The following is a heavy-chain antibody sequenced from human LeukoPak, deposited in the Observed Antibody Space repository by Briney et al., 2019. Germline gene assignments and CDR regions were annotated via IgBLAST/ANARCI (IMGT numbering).Heavy chain of an antibody. CDR1: GYTVTGYY. Sequence: ASVKVSCKASGYTVTGYYMHWVRQAPGQGLEWMGWINPNSGGTNYAQKFQGRVTMARDTSISTAYMELSRLRFDDTAVFYCARAHAIGYEGTTWASDYWGQGTLVTVSS. D-gene: IGHD1-7*01. V-gene: IGHV1-2*02. J-gene: IGHJ4*02. CDR2: INPNSGGT. CDR3: ARAHAIGYEGTTWASDY.